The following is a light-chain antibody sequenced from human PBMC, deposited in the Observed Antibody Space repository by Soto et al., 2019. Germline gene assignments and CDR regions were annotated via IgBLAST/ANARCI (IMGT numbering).Light chain of an antibody. V-gene: IGKV3-20*01. CDR1: QSVSRSY. CDR2: GSS. Sequence: EIVLTQSPGTLSLSPGERATLSCRASQSVSRSYLAWYQQKPGQAPRLLIYGSSSRATGIPDRFSGSGSGTDFTLTISRLEPEDFAVYYCQQYGSSPSTFGQGTNLEIK. J-gene: IGKJ2*01. CDR3: QQYGSSPST.